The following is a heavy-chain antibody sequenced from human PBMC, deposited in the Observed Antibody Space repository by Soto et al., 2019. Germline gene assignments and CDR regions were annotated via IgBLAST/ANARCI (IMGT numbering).Heavy chain of an antibody. CDR3: ASSFAVAGTVRHFDY. J-gene: IGHJ4*02. Sequence: PSETLSLTCTVSGGSISSGGYYWSWIRQHPGKGLEWIGYIYYSGSTYYNPSLKSRVTISIDTSKNQFSLKLSSVTAADTAVYYCASSFAVAGTVRHFDYWGQGTLVPVSS. CDR1: GGSISSGGYY. D-gene: IGHD6-19*01. CDR2: IYYSGST. V-gene: IGHV4-31*03.